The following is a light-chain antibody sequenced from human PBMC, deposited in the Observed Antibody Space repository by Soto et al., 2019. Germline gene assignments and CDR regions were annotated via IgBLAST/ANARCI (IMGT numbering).Light chain of an antibody. CDR3: SSNAGRTLYV. CDR1: SSDVGGYDY. V-gene: IGLV2-8*01. J-gene: IGLJ1*01. CDR2: EVT. Sequence: QSVLTQPPSASGSPGQPVTISLTGTSSDVGGYDYVSSYQQRPGKAPKLLIHEVTKRPSGVPDRFSGSKSGNTASLTVSGLQAEDEADYDCSSNAGRTLYVFGTGTKVTVL.